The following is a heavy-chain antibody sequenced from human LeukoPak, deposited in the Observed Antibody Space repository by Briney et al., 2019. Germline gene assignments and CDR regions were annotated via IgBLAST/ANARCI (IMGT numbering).Heavy chain of an antibody. CDR1: GYTFTSYD. V-gene: IGHV1-8*01. CDR3: ARPQQLVLGDAFDI. CDR2: MNPNSGNT. J-gene: IGHJ3*02. Sequence: GASVKVSCKASGYTFTSYDINWVRQATGQGLEWMGWMNPNSGNTGYAQKFQGRVTMTRNTSISTAYMELSSLRSEDPAVYYCARPQQLVLGDAFDIWGQGTMVTVSS. D-gene: IGHD6-13*01.